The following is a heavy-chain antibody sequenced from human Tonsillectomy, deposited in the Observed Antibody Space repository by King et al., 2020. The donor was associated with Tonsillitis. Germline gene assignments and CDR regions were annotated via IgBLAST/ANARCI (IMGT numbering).Heavy chain of an antibody. CDR2: IYWYDDK. CDR1: GFSLSTSGVG. D-gene: IGHD6-13*01. CDR3: AHRKNAAASGTGAFDI. V-gene: IGHV2-5*05. J-gene: IGHJ3*02. Sequence: QITLKESGPTLVKPTQTLTLTCTFSGFSLSTSGVGVGWIRQPPGKALEWLALIYWYDDKRYGPSLRGRVTIAKDTSKNQVVLTMTKMDPVDTGTYYCAHRKNAAASGTGAFDIWGQGTVVTVSS.